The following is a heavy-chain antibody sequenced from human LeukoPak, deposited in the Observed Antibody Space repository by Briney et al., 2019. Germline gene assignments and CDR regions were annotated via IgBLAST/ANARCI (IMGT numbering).Heavy chain of an antibody. CDR3: ARERTGDYYDSSAYFDY. J-gene: IGHJ4*02. CDR2: IYHSGST. Sequence: SETLSLTCAVSGGSISNNNWWTWVRQPPGKGLEWIGEIYHSGSTYYNPSLKSRVTISVDRSKNQFSLKLSSVTAADTAVYYCARERTGDYYDSSAYFDYWGQGTLVTVSS. CDR1: GGSISNNNW. V-gene: IGHV4-4*02. D-gene: IGHD3-22*01.